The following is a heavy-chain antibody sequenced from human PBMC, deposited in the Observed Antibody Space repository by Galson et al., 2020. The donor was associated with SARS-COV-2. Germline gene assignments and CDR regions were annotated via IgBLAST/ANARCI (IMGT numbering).Heavy chain of an antibody. CDR3: ARETGNCMDV. D-gene: IGHD3-10*01. Sequence: GGSLRLSCAASGFTFSSYAMHWVRQAPGKGLEWVAVISYDGSNKYYADSVKGRFTISRDNSKNTLYLQMNSLRAEDTAVYYCARETGNCMDVWGKGTTGTVSS. J-gene: IGHJ6*03. CDR2: ISYDGSNK. CDR1: GFTFSSYA. V-gene: IGHV3-30*04.